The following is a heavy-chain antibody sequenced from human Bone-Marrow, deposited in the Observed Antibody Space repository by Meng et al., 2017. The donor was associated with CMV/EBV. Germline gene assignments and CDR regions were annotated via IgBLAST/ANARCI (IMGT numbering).Heavy chain of an antibody. Sequence: ASVKVSCKASGYTFTDSGISWVRQAPGQGLEWMGWISFYNGNTNHAQKLQGRVTMTTDTSTSTAYMELRSLRSEDTAVYYCAGDKGRYCSSTSCYYYYYYGMDVWGQGTTVTVSS. CDR3: AGDKGRYCSSTSCYYYYYYGMDV. J-gene: IGHJ6*02. CDR1: GYTFTDSG. D-gene: IGHD2-2*01. CDR2: ISFYNGNT. V-gene: IGHV1-18*01.